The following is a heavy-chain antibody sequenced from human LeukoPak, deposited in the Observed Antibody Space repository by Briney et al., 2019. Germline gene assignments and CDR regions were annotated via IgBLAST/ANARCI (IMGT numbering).Heavy chain of an antibody. J-gene: IGHJ4*02. CDR1: GGSISSYY. Sequence: PSETLSLTCTVSGGSISSYYWSWIRQPPGKGLEWIGYIYNSESTNYNPSLKSRVTISGDTSRNQVSLKLRSVTAADTAVYYCAKIRERTGTTFDSWDQGTLVTVSS. CDR2: IYNSEST. CDR3: AKIRERTGTTFDS. V-gene: IGHV4-59*08. D-gene: IGHD1-1*01.